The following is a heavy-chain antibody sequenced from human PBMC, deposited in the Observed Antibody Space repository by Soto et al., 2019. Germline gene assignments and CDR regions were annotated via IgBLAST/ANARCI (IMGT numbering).Heavy chain of an antibody. Sequence: AVGSLRLSCAASGFTFSNYWMSWVRQAPGKGLEWVANIKQDGSEKYYVDSVKGRFTLSRDNAQNSLQLQMNSLRAEDTAIYFCARVAYGNGWIFDHWGQGTLVTVSS. V-gene: IGHV3-7*01. D-gene: IGHD6-19*01. CDR3: ARVAYGNGWIFDH. J-gene: IGHJ4*01. CDR2: IKQDGSEK. CDR1: GFTFSNYW.